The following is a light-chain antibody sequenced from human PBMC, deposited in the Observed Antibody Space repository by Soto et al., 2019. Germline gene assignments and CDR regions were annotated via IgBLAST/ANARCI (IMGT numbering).Light chain of an antibody. CDR1: QSVSSSY. Sequence: EIVLTQSPGTLSLSPGERATLSCRASQSVSSSYLAWYQQKPGHAPRLLIYGASSRATGIPDRFSGSGSGTDFTLTISRLEPEDFELSYCQQYGTSPWTFGQGNKVEIK. V-gene: IGKV3-20*01. J-gene: IGKJ1*01. CDR3: QQYGTSPWT. CDR2: GAS.